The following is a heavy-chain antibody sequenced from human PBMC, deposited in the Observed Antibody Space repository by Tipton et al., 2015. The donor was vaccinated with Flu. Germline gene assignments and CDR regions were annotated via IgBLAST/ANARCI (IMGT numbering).Heavy chain of an antibody. CDR3: ARADTDYDYVSAYFDY. CDR1: GCSISSGYY. D-gene: IGHD3-16*01. CDR2: IYHSGST. V-gene: IGHV4-38-2*01. Sequence: TLSLTCAVSGCSISSGYYWGWIRQPPGKGLEWIGSIYHSGSTYYNPSLKSRVTISVDTSKNQFSLKLSSVTAADTAVYYCARADTDYDYVSAYFDYWGQGTLVTVSS. J-gene: IGHJ4*02.